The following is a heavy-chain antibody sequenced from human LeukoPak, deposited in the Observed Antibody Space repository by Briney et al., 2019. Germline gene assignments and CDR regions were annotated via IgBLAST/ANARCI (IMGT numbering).Heavy chain of an antibody. CDR3: ARDLLDLGWVDP. J-gene: IGHJ5*02. CDR1: GDSITSFN. Sequence: SETLSLTCTVSGDSITSFNWAWIRQPAGKGLEWMGQIRASSGTNYNPSLKSRLTMSVDTSKRQISLNLASVTAADTAVYYCARDLLDLGWVDPWGQGILVIVSS. CDR2: IRASSGT. V-gene: IGHV4-4*07. D-gene: IGHD3/OR15-3a*01.